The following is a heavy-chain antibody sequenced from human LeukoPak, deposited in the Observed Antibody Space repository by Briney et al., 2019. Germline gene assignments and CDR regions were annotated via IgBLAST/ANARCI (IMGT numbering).Heavy chain of an antibody. CDR3: ARLIGWEHLDYYYYMDV. V-gene: IGHV1-8*01. CDR1: GYTFTSYD. CDR2: MNPNSGNT. J-gene: IGHJ6*03. Sequence: ASVKVSCKASGYTFTSYDINWVRQATGQGLEWMGWMNPNSGNTGYAQKFQGRVTITRNTSISTAYTELSSLRSEDTAVYYCARLIGWEHLDYYYYMDVWGKGTTVTVSS. D-gene: IGHD1-26*01.